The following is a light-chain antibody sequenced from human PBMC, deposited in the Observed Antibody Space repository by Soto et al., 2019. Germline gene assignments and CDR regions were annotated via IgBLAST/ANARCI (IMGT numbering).Light chain of an antibody. V-gene: IGKV3-11*01. CDR2: DAS. CDR1: ESVSNF. Sequence: DIVLTQSPATLSLSPGESATLSCRANESVSNFLGWYQQKPGQAPRLLIYDASNRVPGISARFSGSGSGTDFTLTITRLEPEDFAVYYCKQYNNWPWTFGQGNKVDIK. J-gene: IGKJ1*01. CDR3: KQYNNWPWT.